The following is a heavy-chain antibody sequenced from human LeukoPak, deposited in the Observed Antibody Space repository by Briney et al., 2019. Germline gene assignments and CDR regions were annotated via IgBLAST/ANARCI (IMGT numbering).Heavy chain of an antibody. CDR1: GYTLTELS. CDR2: FDPEDGET. D-gene: IGHD1-26*01. V-gene: IGHV1-24*01. Sequence: ASVKVSCKVSGYTLTELSMHWVRQAPGKGLEWMGGFDPEDGETIYAQKFQGRVTMTEDTSTDTAYMELSSLRSEDTAVYYCARDLGSGSYLGDAFDIWGQGTMVTVSS. J-gene: IGHJ3*02. CDR3: ARDLGSGSYLGDAFDI.